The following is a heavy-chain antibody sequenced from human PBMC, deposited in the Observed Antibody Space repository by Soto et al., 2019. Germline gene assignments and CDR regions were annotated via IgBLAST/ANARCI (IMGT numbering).Heavy chain of an antibody. J-gene: IGHJ4*02. Sequence: ASVKVSCKASGYTFTNYGVSCVRQAPGQGLEWMGWISAYNGNTNYAQKLQGRVTMTTDTSTSTAYMELRSLRSDDTAVYYCARAYYDILTGYPIEFYFDYWGQGTLVTVSS. CDR3: ARAYYDILTGYPIEFYFDY. CDR1: GYTFTNYG. V-gene: IGHV1-18*01. CDR2: ISAYNGNT. D-gene: IGHD3-9*01.